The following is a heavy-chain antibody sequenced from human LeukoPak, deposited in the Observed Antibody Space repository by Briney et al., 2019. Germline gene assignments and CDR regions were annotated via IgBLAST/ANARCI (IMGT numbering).Heavy chain of an antibody. CDR2: ILYTGRT. V-gene: IGHV4-39*01. Sequence: SETLSLTCTVSGDSISSSRFYWAWIRQPPGKRLEWIGSILYTGRTFYNPSLKSRVTISVDTSKNQFSLRLGSVTASDTAVYYCARRDLGATIDYWGQGTLVTVSS. J-gene: IGHJ4*02. CDR3: ARRDLGATIDY. CDR1: GDSISSSRFY. D-gene: IGHD1-26*01.